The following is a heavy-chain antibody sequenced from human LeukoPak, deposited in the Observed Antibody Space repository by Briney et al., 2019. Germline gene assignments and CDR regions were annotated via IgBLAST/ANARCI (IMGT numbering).Heavy chain of an antibody. CDR2: INPNSGGT. J-gene: IGHJ4*02. V-gene: IGHV1-2*02. Sequence: GASVKVSCKASGYTFTGYYMHWVRQAPGQGLEWMGWINPNSGGTNYAQKFQGRVTMTRDTSISTAYMELSRLRSDDTAVYYCARVEGTVTINFDYWGQGTLVTVSS. CDR1: GYTFTGYY. CDR3: ARVEGTVTINFDY. D-gene: IGHD4-17*01.